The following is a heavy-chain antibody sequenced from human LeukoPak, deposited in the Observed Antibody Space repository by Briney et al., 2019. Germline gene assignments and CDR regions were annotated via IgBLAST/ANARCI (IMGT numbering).Heavy chain of an antibody. CDR3: ARARIAAPLLDY. CDR2: IKGDGSVQ. V-gene: IGHV3-7*02. Sequence: GGSLRLSCVASGFTFSSSWMNWVRQAPGKGLEWVANIKGDGSVQSYVDSVKGRFTISGDNAKNSLYLQMNSLRVEDTAIYFCARARIAAPLLDYWGQGTLVTVSS. J-gene: IGHJ4*02. D-gene: IGHD6-13*01. CDR1: GFTFSSSW.